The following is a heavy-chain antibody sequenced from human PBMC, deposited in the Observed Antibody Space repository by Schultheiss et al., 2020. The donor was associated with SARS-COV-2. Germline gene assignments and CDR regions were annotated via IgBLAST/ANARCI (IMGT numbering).Heavy chain of an antibody. CDR2: ISSSGSTI. V-gene: IGHV3-11*01. J-gene: IGHJ3*02. CDR3: ARATLYCSSTSCYLDAFDI. CDR1: GFTFSDYY. Sequence: GGSLRLSCAASGFTFSDYYMSWIRQAPGKGLEWVSYISSSGSTIYYADSVKGRFTISRDNAKNSLYLQMNSLRAEDTAVYYCARATLYCSSTSCYLDAFDIWGQGTMVTVSS. D-gene: IGHD2-2*01.